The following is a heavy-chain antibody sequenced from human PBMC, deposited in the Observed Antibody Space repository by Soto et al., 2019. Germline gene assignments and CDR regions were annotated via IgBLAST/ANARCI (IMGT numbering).Heavy chain of an antibody. CDR3: ARGGVRATRWKGMDV. J-gene: IGHJ6*01. D-gene: IGHD1-26*01. CDR1: GYTFTRYD. V-gene: IGHV1-8*01. CDR2: MNPNSGNT. Sequence: QVQLVQSGAEVKKPGASVKVSCKASGYTFTRYDINWVRHATGQGLEWMGWMNPNSGNTGYAQKIPGRVTMTRNTSISKAYMELRSLRSEDTAVYYCARGGVRATRWKGMDVWGQGTTVTVSS.